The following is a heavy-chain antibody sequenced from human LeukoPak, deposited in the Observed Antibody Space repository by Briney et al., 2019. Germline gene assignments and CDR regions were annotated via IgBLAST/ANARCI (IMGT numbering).Heavy chain of an antibody. CDR2: INPSGGST. Sequence: GASVKVSCKASGYTFTSYYMHWVRQAPGQGLEWMGIINPSGGSTSYAQKFQGRVTMTRDTSTSTVYMELSSLRSEDTAVYYCARVASDFWSGYAWFDPWGQGTLVTVSS. CDR1: GYTFTSYY. D-gene: IGHD3-3*01. V-gene: IGHV1-46*01. J-gene: IGHJ5*02. CDR3: ARVASDFWSGYAWFDP.